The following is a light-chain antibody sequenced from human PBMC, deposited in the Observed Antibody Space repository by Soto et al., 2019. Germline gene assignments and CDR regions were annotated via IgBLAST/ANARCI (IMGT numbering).Light chain of an antibody. J-gene: IGKJ4*01. CDR2: GAS. Sequence: EIVMTQSPGTLSLSPGGRATLSCRASQSISNTYLSWYQQKPGQAPRLLIYGASTRATGIPARFSGSGSGTDFTLTISSLQPADFAVYYCHQDYDLPLTFGGGTRVEIK. CDR1: QSISNTY. CDR3: HQDYDLPLT. V-gene: IGKV3D-7*01.